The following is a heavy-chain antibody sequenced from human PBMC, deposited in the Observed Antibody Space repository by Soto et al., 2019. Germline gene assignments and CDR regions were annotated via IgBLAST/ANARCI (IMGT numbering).Heavy chain of an antibody. V-gene: IGHV3-30*18. CDR3: AKSHQPYPFGELFIPLAFDI. CDR2: ISYDGSNK. J-gene: IGHJ3*02. D-gene: IGHD3-10*01. Sequence: PGGSLRLSCAGSGFTFSSYGMHWVRQAPRKGLEWVAVISYDGSNKYYADSVKGRFTISRDNSKNTLYLQMNSLRAEDTAVYYCAKSHQPYPFGELFIPLAFDIWGQGTMVTVSS. CDR1: GFTFSSYG.